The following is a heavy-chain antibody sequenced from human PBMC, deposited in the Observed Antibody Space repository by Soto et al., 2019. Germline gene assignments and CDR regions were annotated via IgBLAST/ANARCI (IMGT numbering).Heavy chain of an antibody. Sequence: GASVKVSCKASGFTFTSSAVQWVRQARGQRLEWIGWIVVGSGNTNYAQKFQERVTITRDVSTSTAYMELSSLRSEDTAVYYCAADPPVYYDFWSGRGYYYYGMDVWGQGTTVTVSS. CDR1: GFTFTSSA. CDR2: IVVGSGNT. D-gene: IGHD3-3*01. CDR3: AADPPVYYDFWSGRGYYYYGMDV. V-gene: IGHV1-58*01. J-gene: IGHJ6*02.